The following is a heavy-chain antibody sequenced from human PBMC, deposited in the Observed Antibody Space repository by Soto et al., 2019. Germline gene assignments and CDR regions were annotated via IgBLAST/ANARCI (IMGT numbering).Heavy chain of an antibody. J-gene: IGHJ4*02. V-gene: IGHV4-34*01. CDR3: ARAYQYYDSFSWFDY. D-gene: IGHD3-22*01. CDR2: INHSGST. Sequence: SETLSLTCAVYGGSFSGYYWSWIRQPPGKGLEWIGEINHSGSTNYNPSLKSRVTISVDTSKNQFSLKLSSVTAADTAVYYCARAYQYYDSFSWFDYWGQGTLVTVSS. CDR1: GGSFSGYY.